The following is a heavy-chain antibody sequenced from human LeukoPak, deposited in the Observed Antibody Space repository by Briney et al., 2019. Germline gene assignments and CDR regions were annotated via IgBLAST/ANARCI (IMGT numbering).Heavy chain of an antibody. J-gene: IGHJ4*02. CDR3: ARGILTGLDYFDY. Sequence: PSETLSLTCIVSGDSITNYYWSWIRQPPGKGLEWIGCVHYSGSTNYNPSLKSRVTISVDTPKNQFSLKMSSVTAADTAVYHCARGILTGLDYFDYWGEGTLVIVSS. D-gene: IGHD3-9*01. CDR2: VHYSGST. CDR1: GDSITNYY. V-gene: IGHV4-59*01.